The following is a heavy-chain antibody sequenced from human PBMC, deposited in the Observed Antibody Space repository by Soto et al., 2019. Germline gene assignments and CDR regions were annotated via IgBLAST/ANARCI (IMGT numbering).Heavy chain of an antibody. CDR3: AKVIGDFWSENYYYYMDV. D-gene: IGHD3-3*01. J-gene: IGHJ6*03. V-gene: IGHV3-23*01. CDR1: GFTFSSYA. CDR2: ISGSGGST. Sequence: VQLLESGGGLVQPGGSLRLSCAASGFTFSSYAMSWVRQAPGKGLEWVSAISGSGGSTYYADSVKGRFTISRDNSKNTLYLQMNSLRAEDTAVYYCAKVIGDFWSENYYYYMDVWGKGTTVTVSS.